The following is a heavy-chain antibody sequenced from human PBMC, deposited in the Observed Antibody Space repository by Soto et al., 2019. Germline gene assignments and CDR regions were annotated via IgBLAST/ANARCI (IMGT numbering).Heavy chain of an antibody. CDR1: GGSISSYY. CDR2: IYYSGST. CDR3: AKSGMAGYCRGGNCYYYLDY. Sequence: SETLSLTCTVSGGSISSYYWSWIRQPPGKGLEWIGYIYYSGSTNYNPSLKSRVTISVDTSKNQFSLKLSSVTAADTAVYYCAKSGMAGYCRGGNCYYYLDYWGQGRLVTVSS. D-gene: IGHD2-15*01. V-gene: IGHV4-59*01. J-gene: IGHJ4*02.